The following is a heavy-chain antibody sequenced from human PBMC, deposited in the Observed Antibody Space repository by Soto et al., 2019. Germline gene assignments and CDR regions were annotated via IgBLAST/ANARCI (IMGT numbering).Heavy chain of an antibody. CDR3: ARDRVAIPYGDSTDYYYYGMDV. Sequence: QVQLQESGPGLVKPSQTLSLTCTVSGGSISSGDYYWSWIRQPPGKGLEWIGYIYYSGSTYYNPSLKSRVTISVDTSKNHSSLKLSSVPAADTAVYYCARDRVAIPYGDSTDYYYYGMDVWGQGPTVTVSS. CDR2: IYYSGST. V-gene: IGHV4-30-4*01. J-gene: IGHJ6*02. D-gene: IGHD4-17*01. CDR1: GGSISSGDYY.